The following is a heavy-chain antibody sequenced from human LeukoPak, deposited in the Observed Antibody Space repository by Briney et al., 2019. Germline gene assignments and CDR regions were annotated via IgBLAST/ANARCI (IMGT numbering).Heavy chain of an antibody. J-gene: IGHJ4*02. V-gene: IGHV1-18*01. CDR1: GYTFTSYG. Sequence: ASVKVSCKASGYTFTSYGISWVRQAPGQGLEWMGWISAYNGNTNYAQKFQGRVTMTRDTSISTAYMELSRLRSDDTAVYYCAREARGYSSSSGSFDYWGQGTLVTVSS. CDR2: ISAYNGNT. CDR3: AREARGYSSSSGSFDY. D-gene: IGHD6-6*01.